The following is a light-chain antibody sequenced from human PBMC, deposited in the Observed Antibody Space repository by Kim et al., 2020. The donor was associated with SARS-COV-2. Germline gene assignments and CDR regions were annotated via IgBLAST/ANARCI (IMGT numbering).Light chain of an antibody. V-gene: IGLV3-1*01. J-gene: IGLJ2*01. CDR2: QDS. CDR3: QAWDSSTVV. Sequence: VSPGQTASITCSGDKLGDKYACWYQQKPGQSPVLVIYQDSKRPSGIPERFSGSNSGNTATLTISGTQAMDEADYYCQAWDSSTVVFGGETQLTVL. CDR1: KLGDKY.